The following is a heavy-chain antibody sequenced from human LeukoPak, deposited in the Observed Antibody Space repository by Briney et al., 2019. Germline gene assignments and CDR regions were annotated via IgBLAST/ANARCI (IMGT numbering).Heavy chain of an antibody. CDR1: GGTFSSYA. Sequence: ASVKVSCKASGGTFSSYAISWVRQAPGQGLEWMGGIIPIFGTANYAQMLQGRVTITADESTGTAYMELSSLRSEDTAVYYCARDGRILWFGESTPKNWFDPWGQGTLVTVSS. CDR3: ARDGRILWFGESTPKNWFDP. CDR2: IIPIFGTA. J-gene: IGHJ5*02. D-gene: IGHD3-10*01. V-gene: IGHV1-69*01.